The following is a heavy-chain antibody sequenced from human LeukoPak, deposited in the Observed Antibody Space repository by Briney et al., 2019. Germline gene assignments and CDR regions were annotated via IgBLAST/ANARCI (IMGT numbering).Heavy chain of an antibody. CDR1: GYSFTSYW. CDR3: ARRIGSGWYDY. D-gene: IGHD6-19*01. CDR2: INPGDSDT. V-gene: IGHV5-51*01. Sequence: GESLKISCRGSGYSFTSYWIGWVRQMPGKGLEWLGIINPGDSDTRYSPSFQGQVTISADKSISTANLQWSSLKASDTAMYYCARRIGSGWYDYWGQGTLVTVSS. J-gene: IGHJ4*02.